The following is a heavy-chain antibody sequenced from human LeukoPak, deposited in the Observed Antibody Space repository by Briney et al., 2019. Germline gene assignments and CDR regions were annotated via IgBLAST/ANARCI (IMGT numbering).Heavy chain of an antibody. V-gene: IGHV3-53*01. J-gene: IGHJ3*02. CDR1: GFTFSSNY. D-gene: IGHD3-9*01. CDR3: ARSRRPYDILTGYRNGAFDI. Sequence: GGSLRLSCAASGFTFSSNYMSWVRQAPGKGLEWVSVIYSGGSTYYADSVKGRFTISRDNSKNTLYLQMNSLRAEDTAVYYCARSRRPYDILTGYRNGAFDIWGQGTMVTVSS. CDR2: IYSGGST.